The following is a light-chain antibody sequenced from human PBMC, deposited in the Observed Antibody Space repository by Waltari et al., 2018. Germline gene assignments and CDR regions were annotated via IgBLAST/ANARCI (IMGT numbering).Light chain of an antibody. CDR3: QTGGHGTWV. CDR2: VNSDGSH. J-gene: IGLJ3*02. V-gene: IGLV4-69*01. CDR1: SGHSTNV. Sequence: QLVLTQSPSASASLGASVKLTYTLSSGHSTNVIAWLQKRPEKGPRYLMKVNSDGSHNKGDEIPDRFSGSSSGAERYLTISSLQSEDEADYYCQTGGHGTWVFGGGTKLAVL.